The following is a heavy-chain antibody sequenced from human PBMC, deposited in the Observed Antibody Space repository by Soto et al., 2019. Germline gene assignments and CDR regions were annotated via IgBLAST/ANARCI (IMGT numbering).Heavy chain of an antibody. CDR3: AKDYDSSGYYYAEYFQH. Sequence: VQLLESGGGLVQPGGSLRLSCAASGFTFSSYAMSWVRQAPGKGLEWVSAISGSGGSTYYADSVKGRFTISRDNSKNTLYLQMNSLRAEDTAVYYCAKDYDSSGYYYAEYFQHWGQGTLVTVSS. CDR2: ISGSGGST. CDR1: GFTFSSYA. V-gene: IGHV3-23*01. J-gene: IGHJ1*01. D-gene: IGHD3-22*01.